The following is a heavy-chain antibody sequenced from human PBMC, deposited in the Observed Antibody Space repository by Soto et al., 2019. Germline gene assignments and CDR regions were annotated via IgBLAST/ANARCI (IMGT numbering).Heavy chain of an antibody. V-gene: IGHV3-23*01. CDR2: ISGSGGST. CDR3: AKDPPKGWQWLLKKELTWFDP. D-gene: IGHD5-12*01. Sequence: GGSLRLSCAAPGFTFSSYAMSWVRQAPGKGLEWVSAISGSGGSTYYADSVKGRFTISRDNSKNTLYLQMNSLRAEDTAVYYCAKDPPKGWQWLLKKELTWFDPWGQGTLVTVSS. J-gene: IGHJ5*02. CDR1: GFTFSSYA.